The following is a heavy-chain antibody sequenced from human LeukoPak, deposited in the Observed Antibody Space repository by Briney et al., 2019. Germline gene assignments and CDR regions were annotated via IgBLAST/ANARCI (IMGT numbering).Heavy chain of an antibody. V-gene: IGHV1-2*02. J-gene: IGHJ4*02. D-gene: IGHD2-15*01. Sequence: ASVKVSCKASGYTFTTSMHWVRRAPGQGVEWMGWINPNSGGTNYAQNFQGRVTMTRDTSINTAYMELSRLRSDDTAVYFCARDSGLDYWGQGTLVTVSS. CDR2: INPNSGGT. CDR3: ARDSGLDY. CDR1: GYTFTTS.